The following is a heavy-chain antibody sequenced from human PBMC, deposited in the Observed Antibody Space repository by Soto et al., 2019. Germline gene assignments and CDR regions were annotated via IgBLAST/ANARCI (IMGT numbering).Heavy chain of an antibody. CDR1: GYTFTSYY. J-gene: IGHJ4*02. V-gene: IGHV1-46*01. CDR2: INPSGGTT. Sequence: GASVKVSCKASGYTFTSYYMHWVRQAPGQGLEWMGIINPSGGTTSYAQKFQGRVTMTRDTSTSTVYMELSSLRSEDTALYYCAKIIGTGHHSFDYWGLGTLVTVSS. CDR3: AKIIGTGHHSFDY. D-gene: IGHD3-10*01.